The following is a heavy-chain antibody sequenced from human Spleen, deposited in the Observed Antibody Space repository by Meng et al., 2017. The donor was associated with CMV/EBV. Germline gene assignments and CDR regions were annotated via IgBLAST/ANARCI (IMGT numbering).Heavy chain of an antibody. CDR1: GGSFSGYY. D-gene: IGHD3-3*01. J-gene: IGHJ4*02. Sequence: GSLRLSCAVYGGSFSGYYWSWIRQPPGKGLERIGEINHSGSTNYNPSLKSRVTISVDTSKNQFSLKLSSVTAADTAVYYCARASIRITIFGVVETESPRFDYWGQGTLVTVSS. CDR3: ARASIRITIFGVVETESPRFDY. CDR2: INHSGST. V-gene: IGHV4-34*01.